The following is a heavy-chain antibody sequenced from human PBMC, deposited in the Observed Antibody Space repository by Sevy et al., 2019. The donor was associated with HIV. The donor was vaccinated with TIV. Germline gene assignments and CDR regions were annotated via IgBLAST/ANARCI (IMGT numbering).Heavy chain of an antibody. V-gene: IGHV3-7*03. Sequence: GGSLRLSCAASGFTFNNYWMTWVRQAPGKGLEWVANIKQDGSDKYYMESVKGRFNISRDNTKNSLYLQLISLRAEDTAVYYCARSLDYWGQIGNCGQGTLVTVSS. CDR2: IKQDGSDK. J-gene: IGHJ4*02. CDR1: GFTFNNYW. CDR3: ARSLDYWGQIGN. D-gene: IGHD7-27*01.